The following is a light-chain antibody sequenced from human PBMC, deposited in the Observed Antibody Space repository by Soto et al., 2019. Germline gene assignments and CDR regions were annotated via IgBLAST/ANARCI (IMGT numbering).Light chain of an antibody. Sequence: EIVLTQSPGTLSLSPGERATLSCRASQSVSSKYLAWYQQKPGQAPRLLIYGTSNRATGIPDRFSGSGSGTDFTLTISRLEPEDFAVYYCQQYGGSSPLTFGGGTKVEIK. CDR3: QQYGGSSPLT. J-gene: IGKJ4*01. CDR1: QSVSSKY. CDR2: GTS. V-gene: IGKV3-20*01.